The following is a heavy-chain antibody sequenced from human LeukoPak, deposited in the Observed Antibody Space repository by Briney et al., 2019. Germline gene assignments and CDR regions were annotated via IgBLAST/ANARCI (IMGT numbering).Heavy chain of an antibody. Sequence: SETLSLTCTVSGGSLFSYYWNWIRQPPGEGLEWIGYIHSNGITSYNPALRSRGTISIATSKNQFSLRLRSVTAADTAIYYCARRAYYDSSGYSPASGYFDLWGRGTLVSVSS. CDR2: IHSNGIT. CDR1: GGSLFSYY. V-gene: IGHV4-4*08. J-gene: IGHJ2*01. D-gene: IGHD3-22*01. CDR3: ARRAYYDSSGYSPASGYFDL.